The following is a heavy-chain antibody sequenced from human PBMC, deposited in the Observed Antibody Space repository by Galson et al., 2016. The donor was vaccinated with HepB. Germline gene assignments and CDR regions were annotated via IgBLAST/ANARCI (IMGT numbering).Heavy chain of an antibody. J-gene: IGHJ4*02. CDR3: ARGAATDIRYDY. CDR1: GYTFTTYY. Sequence: SVKVSCKASGYTFTTYYMHWVRQASGQGLEWMGIINSGGGDTTHAEKFQGRVTMTRDTSTDTVYMELSSLRSEDTAVYYCARGAATDIRYDYWGQGTLVTVSS. CDR2: INSGGGDT. V-gene: IGHV1-46*01.